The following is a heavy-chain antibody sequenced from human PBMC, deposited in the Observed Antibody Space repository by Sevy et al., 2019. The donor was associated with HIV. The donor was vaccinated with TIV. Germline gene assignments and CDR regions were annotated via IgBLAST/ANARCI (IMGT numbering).Heavy chain of an antibody. J-gene: IGHJ4*02. CDR3: TTDLPYYDFWSGYYHFDY. CDR2: IKSKTDDGTT. Sequence: GGSLRLSCAASGFTFSNAWMSWVRQAPGKGLEWVGRIKSKTDDGTTDYAAPVKGRFTISRDDSKNTLYLQMNSLKTEDTAGYYCTTDLPYYDFWSGYYHFDYWGQGTLVTVSS. V-gene: IGHV3-15*01. D-gene: IGHD3-3*01. CDR1: GFTFSNAW.